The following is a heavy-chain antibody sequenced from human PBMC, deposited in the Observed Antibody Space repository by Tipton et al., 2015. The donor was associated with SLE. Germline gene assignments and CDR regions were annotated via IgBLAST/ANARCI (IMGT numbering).Heavy chain of an antibody. CDR1: GGSFSGYY. Sequence: TLSLTCAVYGGSFSGYYWSWIRQPPGKGLEWIGEINHSGSTNYNPSLKSRVTISVDTPKNQFSLKLSSVTAADTAVYYCARVVPAAIPSRGPIGWIYACCSYMNVWGKVTTVPVTS. CDR3: ARVVPAAIPSRGPIGWIYACCSYMNV. CDR2: INHSGST. D-gene: IGHD2-2*02. J-gene: IGHJ6*03. V-gene: IGHV4-34*01.